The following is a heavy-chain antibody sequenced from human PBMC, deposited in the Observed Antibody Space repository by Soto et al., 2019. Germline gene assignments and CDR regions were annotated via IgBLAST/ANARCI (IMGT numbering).Heavy chain of an antibody. CDR2: MSGSSSTT. D-gene: IGHD1-7*01. Sequence: EVRLLESGGGLVKPGGSLRLSCATSGLTFSNYAMSWVRQAPGGGLEWVSSMSGSSSTTYYADSVRGRFTISRDRSKNTLCLQMSSLRAEDTALYYCAKNQERELPRVIDFWGQGTLVTVSS. V-gene: IGHV3-23*01. J-gene: IGHJ4*02. CDR1: GLTFSNYA. CDR3: AKNQERELPRVIDF.